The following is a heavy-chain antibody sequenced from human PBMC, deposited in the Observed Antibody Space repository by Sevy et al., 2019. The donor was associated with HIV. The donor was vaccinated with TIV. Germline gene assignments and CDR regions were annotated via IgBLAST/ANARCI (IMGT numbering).Heavy chain of an antibody. J-gene: IGHJ6*02. CDR1: GFTFSSYD. V-gene: IGHV3-13*05. CDR2: VGPAGDQ. Sequence: GGSLRLSCVAVGFTFSSYDMHWVRQVTGKGLEWISGVGPAGDQFYPGSVKGRFTISRENAKNSFYLQMNNLRAGDTAVYYCERSGGYSDYGMDVWGQGTTVTVSS. D-gene: IGHD5-12*01. CDR3: ERSGGYSDYGMDV.